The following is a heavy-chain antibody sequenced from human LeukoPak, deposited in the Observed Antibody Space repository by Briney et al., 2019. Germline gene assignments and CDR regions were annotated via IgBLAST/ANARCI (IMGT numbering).Heavy chain of an antibody. CDR1: GGSMSSYF. J-gene: IGHJ2*01. D-gene: IGHD3-22*01. CDR2: FHHSGST. CDR3: ARVDFYYDSSGSEANYRYFDF. V-gene: IGHV4-59*07. Sequence: SDTLSLTCTVSGGSMSSYFWKWIRQPPAKGLEWIGYFHHSGSTKYNPSLKSRVTISVATSKRQVSLNLSSVTAADTATYYCARVDFYYDSSGSEANYRYFDFWGRGTLVTVSS.